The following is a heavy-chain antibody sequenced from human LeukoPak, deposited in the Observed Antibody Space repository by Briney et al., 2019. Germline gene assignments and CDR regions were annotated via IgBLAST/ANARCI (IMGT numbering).Heavy chain of an antibody. CDR2: IRYDGSNK. CDR1: GFTFSGYG. V-gene: IGHV3-30*02. Sequence: PGGSLRLSCAASGFTFSGYGMHWVRQAPGKGLEWVAFIRYDGSNKYYADSVKGRFTISRDNSKNTLYLQMNSLRAEDTAVYYCAKDDHYDFWSGHDYWGQGTLVTVSS. J-gene: IGHJ4*02. D-gene: IGHD3-3*01. CDR3: AKDDHYDFWSGHDY.